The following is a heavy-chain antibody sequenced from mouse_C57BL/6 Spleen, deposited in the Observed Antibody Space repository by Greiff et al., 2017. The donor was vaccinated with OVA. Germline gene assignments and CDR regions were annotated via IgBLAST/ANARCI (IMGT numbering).Heavy chain of an antibody. CDR1: GYTFTSYW. J-gene: IGHJ3*01. CDR3: ARAPYDYDEGLAY. Sequence: QVHVKQPGAELVKPGASVKLSCKASGYTFTSYWMQWVKQRPGQGLEWIGEIDPSDSYTNYNQKFKGKATLTVDTSSSTAYMQLSSLTSEDSAVYYCARAPYDYDEGLAYWGQGTLVTVSA. CDR2: IDPSDSYT. V-gene: IGHV1-50*01. D-gene: IGHD2-4*01.